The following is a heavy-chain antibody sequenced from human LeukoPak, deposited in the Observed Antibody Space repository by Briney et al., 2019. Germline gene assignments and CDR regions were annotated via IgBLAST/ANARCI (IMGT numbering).Heavy chain of an antibody. CDR2: ISAYNGNT. Sequence: ASVKVSCKASGYTFTSYGISWVRQAPGQGLEWMGWISAYNGNTNYAQKLQGRVTMTTDTSTSTAYMELRNLRSDDTAVYYCARAFGVVVPAAISGWFDPWGQGTLVTVSS. J-gene: IGHJ5*02. CDR3: ARAFGVVVPAAISGWFDP. CDR1: GYTFTSYG. V-gene: IGHV1-18*04. D-gene: IGHD2-2*01.